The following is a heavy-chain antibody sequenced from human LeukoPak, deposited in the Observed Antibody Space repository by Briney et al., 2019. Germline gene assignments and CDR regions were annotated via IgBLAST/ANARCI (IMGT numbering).Heavy chain of an antibody. D-gene: IGHD3-22*01. Sequence: SETLSLTCTVSGGSISSGGYYWSWIRQHPGKGLEWIGYIYYSGSTYYNPSLKSRVTISVDTSKNQFSLKLSSVTAADTAVYCCANLVVTKGNHYFDYWGQGTLVTVSS. CDR1: GGSISSGGYY. CDR2: IYYSGST. CDR3: ANLVVTKGNHYFDY. J-gene: IGHJ4*02. V-gene: IGHV4-31*03.